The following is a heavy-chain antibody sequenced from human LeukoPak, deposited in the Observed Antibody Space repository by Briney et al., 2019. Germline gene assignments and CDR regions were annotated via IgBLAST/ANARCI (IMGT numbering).Heavy chain of an antibody. Sequence: GASVKVSCKASGYTFTSYGISWVRQAPGQGLEWMGWISAYNGNTNYAQKLQGRVTMTTDTSTSTAYMELRSLRSDDTAVYYCARVPVVAATRDAFDIWGQGTMVTVSS. D-gene: IGHD2-15*01. V-gene: IGHV1-18*01. CDR2: ISAYNGNT. J-gene: IGHJ3*02. CDR1: GYTFTSYG. CDR3: ARVPVVAATRDAFDI.